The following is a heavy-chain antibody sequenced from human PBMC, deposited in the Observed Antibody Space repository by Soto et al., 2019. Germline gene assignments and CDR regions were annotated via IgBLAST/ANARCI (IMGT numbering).Heavy chain of an antibody. CDR1: GYSFTSYW. J-gene: IGHJ4*02. Sequence: EVQLVQSGAEVKKPGESLRISCKGSGYSFTSYWISWVRQMPGKGLEWMGRIDPSDSYTNYSPSFQGHVTISADKSISTAYLQWSSLKASDTAMYYCARRVYLARGWNDVDYWGQGTLVTVSS. CDR2: IDPSDSYT. CDR3: ARRVYLARGWNDVDY. D-gene: IGHD1-1*01. V-gene: IGHV5-10-1*01.